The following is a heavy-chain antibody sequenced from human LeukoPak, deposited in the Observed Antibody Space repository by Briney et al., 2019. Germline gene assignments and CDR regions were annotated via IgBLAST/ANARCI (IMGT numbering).Heavy chain of an antibody. CDR2: IYSGGST. Sequence: GGSLRLSCAASGFTVSSNYMSWVRQAPGKGLEWVSVIYSGGSTYYADSVKGRFTISRDNSKNTLYLQMNSLRAEDTAVYYCAKPLGVVIPSSGMDVWGQGTTVTVSS. V-gene: IGHV3-53*01. CDR3: AKPLGVVIPSSGMDV. J-gene: IGHJ6*02. CDR1: GFTVSSNY. D-gene: IGHD3-3*01.